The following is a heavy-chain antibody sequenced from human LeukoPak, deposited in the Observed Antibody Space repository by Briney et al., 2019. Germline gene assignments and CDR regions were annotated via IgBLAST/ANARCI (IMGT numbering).Heavy chain of an antibody. J-gene: IGHJ3*02. CDR1: GFTFSSYW. Sequence: RGSLRLSCAASGFTFSSYWMHWVRQAPGKGLVWVSRINSDGSSTSYADSVKGRFTISRDNAKNTLYLQMNSLRAEDTAVYYCARAIRYFDWLLPDDAFDIWGQGTMVTVSS. V-gene: IGHV3-74*01. CDR2: INSDGSST. D-gene: IGHD3-9*01. CDR3: ARAIRYFDWLLPDDAFDI.